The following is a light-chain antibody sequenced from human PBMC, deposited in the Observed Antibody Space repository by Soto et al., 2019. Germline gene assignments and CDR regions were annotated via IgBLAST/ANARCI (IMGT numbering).Light chain of an antibody. V-gene: IGKV3-15*01. J-gene: IGKJ2*01. CDR1: QRVSSN. Sequence: EIVMTQSPATLSVSPGERATLSCRASQRVSSNFAWYRQKPDQAPTLVIYRASTRATGIPARFSGSGSGTDFTLTISSLQPEDFAVYYCQQYNNWPYTFGQGTKLE. CDR2: RAS. CDR3: QQYNNWPYT.